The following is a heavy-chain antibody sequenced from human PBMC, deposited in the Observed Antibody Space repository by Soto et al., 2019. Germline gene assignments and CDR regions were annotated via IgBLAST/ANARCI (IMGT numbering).Heavy chain of an antibody. J-gene: IGHJ6*02. Sequence: QVQLVESGGGVVQPGRSLRLSCAASGFTFSNYAMHWVRQAPGKGLAWVAVISYDGGNKYYADSVRGRFTISRDNSKNTLYLQMNSLRGEDTAVYYCARPRGSYYYYGMDVWGQGTTVTVSS. CDR3: ARPRGSYYYYGMDV. CDR1: GFTFSNYA. V-gene: IGHV3-30*04. CDR2: ISYDGGNK. D-gene: IGHD1-26*01.